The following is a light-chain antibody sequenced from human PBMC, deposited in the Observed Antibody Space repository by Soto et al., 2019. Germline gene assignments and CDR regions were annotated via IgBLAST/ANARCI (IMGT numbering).Light chain of an antibody. J-gene: IGKJ1*01. CDR1: QSVSSY. V-gene: IGKV3-11*01. Sequence: DIVLTQSTASLYLSPWERDPLRCRASQSVSSYLLWYQQKPGQTPRLLVYDVSNRAAGIPTRFSGGGSGTDFTLTISNVEPEDFAVYYCQQRSDWPWTFGQGTKVDI. CDR3: QQRSDWPWT. CDR2: DVS.